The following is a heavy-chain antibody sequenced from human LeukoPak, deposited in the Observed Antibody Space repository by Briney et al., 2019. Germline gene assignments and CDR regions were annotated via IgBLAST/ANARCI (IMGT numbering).Heavy chain of an antibody. CDR2: ISGSGGNS. CDR1: GFTFSTYA. J-gene: IGHJ4*02. V-gene: IGHV3-23*01. D-gene: IGHD4-17*01. Sequence: GGSLRLSCAASGFTFSTYAMSWVRQAPGKGLEWVSAISGSGGNSYYADSVKGRFTISRDNSKNTVYLRMNSLRDEDTAVYYCAKDKNGDYYFDYWGQGTLVTVSS. CDR3: AKDKNGDYYFDY.